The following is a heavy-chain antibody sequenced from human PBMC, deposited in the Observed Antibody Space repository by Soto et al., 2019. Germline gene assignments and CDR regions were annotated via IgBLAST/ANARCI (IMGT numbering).Heavy chain of an antibody. Sequence: QLVESGGGLVKPGGSLRVSCAASRFAFSSYSMHWVRQAPMKGLEWVASINSVASYVYYADSVEGRFTISRDNAKNSGFGLIDSQRAEDTAVYYCTVDRSSFIRGRIGGACGGLDVWGQGNTVLVS. CDR3: TVDRSSFIRGRIGGACGGLDV. J-gene: IGHJ6*02. CDR2: INSVASYV. CDR1: RFAFSSYS. V-gene: IGHV3-21*01. D-gene: IGHD5-12*01.